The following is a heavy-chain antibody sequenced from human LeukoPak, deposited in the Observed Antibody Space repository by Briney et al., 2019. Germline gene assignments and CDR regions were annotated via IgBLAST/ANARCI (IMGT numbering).Heavy chain of an antibody. CDR3: ARARKYYDVLTCYKDQSYPDH. CDR2: IRGYNGQT. CDR1: GYTFVREG. V-gene: IGHV1-18*01. D-gene: IGHD3-9*01. J-gene: IGHJ4*02. Sequence: ASVKVSCKTSGYTFVREGISWVRQAPGQRLEWMGLIRGYNGQTNYAETFQDRVIMTIEASADTAYMELRGLRSDDTAVYYCARARKYYDVLTCYKDQSYPDHLGKGTLV.